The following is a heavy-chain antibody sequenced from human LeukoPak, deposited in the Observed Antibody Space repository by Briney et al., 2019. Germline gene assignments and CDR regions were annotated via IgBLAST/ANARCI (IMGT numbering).Heavy chain of an antibody. Sequence: ASVKVSCKASGYTFTSYGISWVRQAPGQGLEWMGWMNPNSGNTGYAQKFQGRVTMTRNTSISTAYMELSSLRSEDTAVYYCARPYPRLDDAFDIWGQGTMVTVSS. D-gene: IGHD3-16*01. V-gene: IGHV1-8*02. J-gene: IGHJ3*02. CDR2: MNPNSGNT. CDR1: GYTFTSYG. CDR3: ARPYPRLDDAFDI.